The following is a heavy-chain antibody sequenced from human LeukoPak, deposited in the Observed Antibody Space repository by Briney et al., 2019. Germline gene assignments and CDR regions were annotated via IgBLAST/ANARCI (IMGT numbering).Heavy chain of an antibody. D-gene: IGHD3-22*01. CDR1: GFTFSSYD. CDR3: AKGVVDYYDSSGYYPSDL. V-gene: IGHV3-23*01. CDR2: ISGSGGTT. Sequence: GGSLSLYCAGSGFTFSSYDMSWVRQAPGKGLKWVAGISGSGGTTYYADYVKGRFTISRDNSNNTLYLQMHSIRVEDPAVYFCAKGVVDYYDSSGYYPSDLWGQGTLVTVSS. J-gene: IGHJ5*02.